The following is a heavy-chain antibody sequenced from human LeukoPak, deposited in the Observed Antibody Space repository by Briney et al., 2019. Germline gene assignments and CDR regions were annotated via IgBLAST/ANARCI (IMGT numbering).Heavy chain of an antibody. D-gene: IGHD1-1*01. V-gene: IGHV3-11*06. CDR3: ARILRTTGTIDHYDY. Sequence: AGGSLRLSCAASGFTFSDYYMSWIRQAPGKGLEWVSYISSSSSYTNYADSVKGRFTFSRDNAKNSLYLQMNSLRAEDTAVYYCARILRTTGTIDHYDYWGQGTLVTVSS. J-gene: IGHJ4*02. CDR2: ISSSSSYT. CDR1: GFTFSDYY.